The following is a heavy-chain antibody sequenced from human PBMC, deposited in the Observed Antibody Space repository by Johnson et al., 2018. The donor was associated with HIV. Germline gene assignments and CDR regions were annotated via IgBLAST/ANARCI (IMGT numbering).Heavy chain of an antibody. CDR2: IKPDGSEK. CDR3: AKDQATRGAVYI. CDR1: GFTFSSYW. V-gene: IGHV3-7*03. D-gene: IGHD5-12*01. Sequence: EVQLVESGGGLVQPGWSLRLSCTASGFTFSSYWMSWVRQAPGKGLEWVANIKPDGSEKYYVDSVKGRFTISRDNAENSVFVQMNSLRAEDTAVYYCAKDQATRGAVYIWGQGIMVTVSS. J-gene: IGHJ3*02.